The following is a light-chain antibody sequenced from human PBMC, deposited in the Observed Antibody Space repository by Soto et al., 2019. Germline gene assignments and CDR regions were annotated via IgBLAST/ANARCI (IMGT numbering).Light chain of an antibody. CDR1: SSDVGDYSY. J-gene: IGLJ2*01. V-gene: IGLV2-14*01. CDR3: CSYTSISTGVL. CDR2: EVS. Sequence: QSALTQPASVSGSPGQSITISCTGASSDVGDYSYVSWYQHHPGQAPELLIYEVSNRPSGVSHRFSGSKSGNTASLTISGLQSEVEADYYCCSYTSISTGVLFGAGTKLTVL.